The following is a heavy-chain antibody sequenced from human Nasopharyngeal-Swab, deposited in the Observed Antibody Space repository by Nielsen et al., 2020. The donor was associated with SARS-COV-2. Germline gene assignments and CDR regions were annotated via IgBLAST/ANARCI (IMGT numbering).Heavy chain of an antibody. CDR2: INHSGST. CDR3: ARVGIAAAGGLPNDY. V-gene: IGHV4-34*01. D-gene: IGHD6-13*01. J-gene: IGHJ4*02. Sequence: WIRQSPGKGLEWIGEINHSGSTNYNPSLKSRVTISVDTSKNQFSLKLSSVTAADTAVYYCARVGIAAAGGLPNDYWGQGTLVTVSS.